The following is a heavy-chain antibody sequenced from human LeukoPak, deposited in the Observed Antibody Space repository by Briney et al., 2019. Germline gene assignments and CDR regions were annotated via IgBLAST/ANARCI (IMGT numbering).Heavy chain of an antibody. J-gene: IGHJ6*03. CDR3: ARHGLEPTSFYYYMDV. Sequence: SETLSLTCTVSGGSISSYYWSWIRQPPGKGLEWIGYIYYSGSTNYNPSLKSRATIPVDTSKNQFSLKLSSVTAADTAVYYCARHGLEPTSFYYYMDVWGKGTTVTVSS. CDR2: IYYSGST. V-gene: IGHV4-59*08. CDR1: GGSISSYY. D-gene: IGHD1-1*01.